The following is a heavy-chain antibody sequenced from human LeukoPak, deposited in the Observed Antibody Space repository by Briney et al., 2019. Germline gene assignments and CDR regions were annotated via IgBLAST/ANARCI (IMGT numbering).Heavy chain of an antibody. Sequence: GGSLRLSCVASGFTFSSYWMHWVRQAPGKGLVWVSRINSDGSSTSYADSVKGRFTISRDNAKNTLYLQMNSLRAEDTAVYYCARDREAGKWLPTGYWGQGTLVTVSS. CDR1: GFTFSSYW. V-gene: IGHV3-74*01. CDR3: ARDREAGKWLPTGY. D-gene: IGHD6-19*01. J-gene: IGHJ4*02. CDR2: INSDGSST.